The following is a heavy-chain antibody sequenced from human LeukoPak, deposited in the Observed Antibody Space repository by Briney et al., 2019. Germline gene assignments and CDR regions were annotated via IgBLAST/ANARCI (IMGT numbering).Heavy chain of an antibody. CDR1: GFTFSNAW. Sequence: GGSLRLSFATSGFTFSNAWMNWVRQAPGRGLEWVGRIRSNSDGGTIDYAAPVKGRFALSRDDSKNTLYLQMNSLQTEDTAVYYCATDFYDTTWGQGTLVTVSS. CDR3: ATDFYDTT. V-gene: IGHV3-15*07. D-gene: IGHD3-22*01. CDR2: IRSNSDGGTI. J-gene: IGHJ5*02.